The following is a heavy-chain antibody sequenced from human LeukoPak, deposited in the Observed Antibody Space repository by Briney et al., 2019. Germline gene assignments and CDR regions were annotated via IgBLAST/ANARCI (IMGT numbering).Heavy chain of an antibody. CDR1: GYTFTSYA. CDR3: AILYISSWWDYFDC. J-gene: IGHJ4*02. D-gene: IGHD6-13*01. CDR2: ISAYNGNT. Sequence: ASVKVSCKASGYTFTSYAISWVRQAPGQGLEWMGWISAYNGNTNYAQKLQGRVTMTTDTSTSTAYMELRSLRSDDTAVYYCAILYISSWWDYFDCWGQGTLVTVSS. V-gene: IGHV1-18*01.